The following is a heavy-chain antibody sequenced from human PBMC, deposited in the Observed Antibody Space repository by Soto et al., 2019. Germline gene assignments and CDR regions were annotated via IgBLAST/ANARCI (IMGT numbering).Heavy chain of an antibody. Sequence: EVRVVESGGGLVQPGGSLRLSCAASGFTFSDHYMDWVRQAPGKGQEWVGRNNNSANSYTTEYAASEKGRITTSRDYSNISLYLQVPSLETEDPAVYYCARVRLRAPTRYFDYWGQGSLVTASS. CDR3: ARVRLRAPTRYFDY. J-gene: IGHJ4*02. D-gene: IGHD2-15*01. CDR1: GFTFSDHY. CDR2: NNNSANSYTT. V-gene: IGHV3-72*01.